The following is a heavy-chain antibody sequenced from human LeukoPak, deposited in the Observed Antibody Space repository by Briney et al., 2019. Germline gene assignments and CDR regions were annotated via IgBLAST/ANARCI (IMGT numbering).Heavy chain of an antibody. Sequence: ASETLSLTCTISGGSITSYYWSWIRQPPGKRLEWIGYIHYTGITSYNPSLESRVTISIDTVKNQFSLRLSSVTAADTAVYYCARVAAHWFDPWGRGTLVTVSS. V-gene: IGHV4-59*08. D-gene: IGHD6-25*01. J-gene: IGHJ5*02. CDR1: GGSITSYY. CDR3: ARVAAHWFDP. CDR2: IHYTGIT.